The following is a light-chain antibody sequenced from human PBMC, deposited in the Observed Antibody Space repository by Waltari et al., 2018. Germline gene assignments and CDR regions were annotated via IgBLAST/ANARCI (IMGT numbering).Light chain of an antibody. V-gene: IGLV7-46*01. CDR1: PGAVTSGHY. CDR3: LLYYSGAWV. CDR2: DTS. Sequence: QAVVTQEPSLTVSPGGTVTPTCGSSPGAVTSGHYSYWYHQTPGQAPRTLIYDTSNKNSWTPARFSGSLLGGKGALTLSGAQPEDEAEYYCLLYYSGAWVFGGGTKLTVL. J-gene: IGLJ3*02.